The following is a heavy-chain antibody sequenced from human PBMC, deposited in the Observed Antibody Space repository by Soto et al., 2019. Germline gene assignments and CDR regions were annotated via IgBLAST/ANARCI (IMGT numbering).Heavy chain of an antibody. V-gene: IGHV3-30*18. CDR1: GFTFSSYG. CDR2: ISYDGSNK. Sequence: QVQLVESGGGVVQPGRSLRLSCAASGFTFSSYGMHWVRQAPGKGLEWVAVISYDGSNKYYADSVKGRFTISRDNSKNTLYLQMNSLRAEDTAVYYCAKDSVTGTNCRDYWGQGTLVTVSS. D-gene: IGHD1-20*01. CDR3: AKDSVTGTNCRDY. J-gene: IGHJ4*02.